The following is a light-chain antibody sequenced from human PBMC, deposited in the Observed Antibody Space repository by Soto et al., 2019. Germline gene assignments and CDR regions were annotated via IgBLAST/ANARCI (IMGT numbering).Light chain of an antibody. J-gene: IGLJ3*02. CDR1: SSNIGSET. CDR2: ANN. CDR3: AAWDDSLKGWV. V-gene: IGLV1-44*01. Sequence: QSVLTQPPSASGTPGQRVTISCSGSSSNIGSETVNWYQQVPRTAPKLLIYANNQRPSGVPDRFSVSKSGTSASLAIGGLQSEDEADYYCAAWDDSLKGWVFGGGTQLTVL.